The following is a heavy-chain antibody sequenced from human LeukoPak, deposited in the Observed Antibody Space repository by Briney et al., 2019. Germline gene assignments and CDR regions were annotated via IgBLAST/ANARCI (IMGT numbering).Heavy chain of an antibody. CDR1: GFTFSSYA. J-gene: IGHJ6*03. D-gene: IGHD6-6*01. CDR2: ISGSGGST. V-gene: IGHV3-23*01. CDR3: AKETKIAARPPDYQNCYYYYYMDV. Sequence: PGGSLRLSCAASGFTFSSYAMSWVRQAPGKGLEWVSAISGSGGSTYYADSVKGRFTISRDNSKNTLYLQMNSLRAEDTAVYYCAKETKIAARPPDYQNCYYYYYMDVWGKGTTVTVSS.